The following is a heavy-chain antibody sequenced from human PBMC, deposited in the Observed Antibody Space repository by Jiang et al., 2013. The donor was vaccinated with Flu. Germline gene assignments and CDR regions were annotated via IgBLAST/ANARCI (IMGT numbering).Heavy chain of an antibody. Sequence: GLVKPSETLSLTCTVSGGSISSYYWSWIRQPPGKGLEWIGYIYYSGSTNYNPSLKSRVTISVDTSKNQFSLKLSSVTAADTAVYYCARLGYCSGGSCYGLYYYYGMDVWGQGTTVTVSS. V-gene: IGHV4-59*01. D-gene: IGHD2-15*01. J-gene: IGHJ6*02. CDR3: ARLGYCSGGSCYGLYYYYGMDV. CDR2: IYYSGST. CDR1: GGSISSYY.